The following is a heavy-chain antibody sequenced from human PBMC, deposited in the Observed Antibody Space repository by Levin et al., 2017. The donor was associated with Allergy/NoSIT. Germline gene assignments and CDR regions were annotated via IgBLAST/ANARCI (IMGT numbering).Heavy chain of an antibody. CDR3: ARDGAMVRGVTDGMDV. CDR1: GGSIRSYY. Sequence: SQTLSLTCTVSGGSIRSYYWSWLRQPPGKGLEWIGYIYYSGSTNYNPSLKSRVTISVDTSKNQFSLKLSSVTAADTAVYYGARDGAMVRGVTDGMDVWGQGTTVTVSS. CDR2: IYYSGST. D-gene: IGHD3-10*01. J-gene: IGHJ6*02. V-gene: IGHV4-59*01.